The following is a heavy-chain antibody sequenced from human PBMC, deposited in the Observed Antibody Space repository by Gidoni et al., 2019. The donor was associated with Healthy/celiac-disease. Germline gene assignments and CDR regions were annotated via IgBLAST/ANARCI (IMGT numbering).Heavy chain of an antibody. CDR1: GFTFSNAW. J-gene: IGHJ4*02. CDR2: SKRKSDGGTT. V-gene: IGHV3-15*01. D-gene: IGHD5-18*01. CDR3: ATEEGSYGRL. Sequence: EVQLVESGVGLVKPGGSLRISCAASGFTFSNAWMIWVRQAPGKELGWVGLSKRKSDGGTTDYAAPVKGRFTISRDDSKNTLYLQMNSLKTEDTAVYYCATEEGSYGRLWGQGTLVTVSS.